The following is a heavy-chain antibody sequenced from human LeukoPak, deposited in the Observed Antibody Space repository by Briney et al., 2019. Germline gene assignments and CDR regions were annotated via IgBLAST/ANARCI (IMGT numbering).Heavy chain of an antibody. CDR2: VDIDGSSA. D-gene: IGHD3-16*01. CDR1: GFTFSTYR. V-gene: IGHV3-74*01. Sequence: PEGSLRLSCAASGFTFSTYRMHWVRHAPGKGLVWVSHVDIDGSSATYADSVKGRFTISRDNAKNTLFLQMNSLRVEDTAVYYCSRGRYYLDSWGQGTLVTVSS. CDR3: SRGRYYLDS. J-gene: IGHJ4*02.